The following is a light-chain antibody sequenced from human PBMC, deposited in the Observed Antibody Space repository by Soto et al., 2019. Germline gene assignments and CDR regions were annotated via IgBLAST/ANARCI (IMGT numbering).Light chain of an antibody. CDR1: QSVSSY. CDR3: QQRSNWPPLT. V-gene: IGKV3-11*01. J-gene: IGKJ3*01. Sequence: EIVLTQSPATLSLSPGERATLSCRASQSVSSYLAWYQQKPGQAPRLLIYDASNRATGIPARFSGSGSGTDFTLTISSLEPEDFAVYYCQQRSNWPPLTFGPGTKVYIK. CDR2: DAS.